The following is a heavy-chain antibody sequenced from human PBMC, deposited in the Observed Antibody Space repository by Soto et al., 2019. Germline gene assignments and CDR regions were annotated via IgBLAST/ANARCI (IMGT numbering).Heavy chain of an antibody. CDR1: GFTFSSYS. J-gene: IGHJ3*02. V-gene: IGHV3-21*01. D-gene: IGHD3-10*01. CDR2: ISSSSSYI. Sequence: EVQLVESGGGLVKPGGSLRLSCAASGFTFSSYSMNWVRQAPGKGLEWVSSISSSSSYIYYADSVKGRFTISRDNAKKPLYLQMNSLRAEDTAVYYCARDHWERITMVRGASPGAFDIWGQGTMVTVSS. CDR3: ARDHWERITMVRGASPGAFDI.